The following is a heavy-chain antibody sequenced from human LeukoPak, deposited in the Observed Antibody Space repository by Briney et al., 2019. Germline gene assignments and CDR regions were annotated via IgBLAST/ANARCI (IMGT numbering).Heavy chain of an antibody. CDR1: GFTFSSYA. CDR2: ITSNGGNT. CDR3: ARVGSWDAFDI. Sequence: GGSLRLSCAASGFTFSSYAMHWVRQAPGKGPEYVSAITSNGGNTYYANSVKGRFTISRDNSKNTLYPQMGSLRAEDMAVYYCARVGSWDAFDIWGQGTMVTVSS. J-gene: IGHJ3*02. V-gene: IGHV3-64*01. D-gene: IGHD1-26*01.